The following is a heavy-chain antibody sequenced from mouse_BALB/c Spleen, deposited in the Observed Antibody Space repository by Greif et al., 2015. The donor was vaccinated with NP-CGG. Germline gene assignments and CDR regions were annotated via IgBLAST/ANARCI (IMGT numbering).Heavy chain of an antibody. CDR3: ARHKITTVAMDY. CDR1: GFTFSSYY. V-gene: IGHV5-6-2*01. CDR2: INSNGGST. D-gene: IGHD2-4*01. J-gene: IGHJ4*01. Sequence: EVMLVESGGCLVKLGGSLKLSCAASGFTFSSYYMSWVRQTPEKRLELVAAINSNGGSTYYPDTVKGRFTISRDNAKNXLYLQMSSLKSEDTALYYCARHKITTVAMDYWGQGTSVTVSS.